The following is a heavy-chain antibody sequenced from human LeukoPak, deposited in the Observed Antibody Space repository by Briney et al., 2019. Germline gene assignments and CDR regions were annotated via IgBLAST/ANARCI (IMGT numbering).Heavy chain of an antibody. J-gene: IGHJ4*02. D-gene: IGHD2-2*02. Sequence: SETLSLTCTVSGDSISSYYWSWIRQPPGKGLEWIGYIYYSGSTYYNPSLKSRVTISVDTSKNQFSLKLSSVTAADTAVYYCARAIPYYFDYWGQGTLVTVSS. V-gene: IGHV4-59*06. CDR3: ARAIPYYFDY. CDR2: IYYSGST. CDR1: GDSISSYY.